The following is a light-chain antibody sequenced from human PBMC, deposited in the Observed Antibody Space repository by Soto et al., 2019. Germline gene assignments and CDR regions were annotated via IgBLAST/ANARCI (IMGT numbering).Light chain of an antibody. CDR1: QSVSNY. V-gene: IGKV3-20*01. CDR2: GAS. J-gene: IGKJ1*01. Sequence: EIVLTQSPGTLSLSPGERATLSCRASQSVSNYLAWYQQKPGQAPRLLIYGASRRATVIPDRFSGSGSGTDFTLTISRLELEDFAVYYCQQYGGSPQTFGQGTNWKSN. CDR3: QQYGGSPQT.